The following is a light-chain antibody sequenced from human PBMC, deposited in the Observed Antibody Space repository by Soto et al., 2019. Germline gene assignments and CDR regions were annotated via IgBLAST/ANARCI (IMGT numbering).Light chain of an antibody. CDR2: AAS. CDR3: QQYDKWPRT. J-gene: IGKJ1*01. CDR1: QSVSRY. V-gene: IGKV1-39*01. Sequence: DVQMTQSPSSLSALVGDRVTITCRASQSVSRYLNWYQHKPGKAPKLLINAASNLRSGVPARFSGGGSGAEYTLTISSLQSEDFAVYYCQQYDKWPRTFGQGTKVDIK.